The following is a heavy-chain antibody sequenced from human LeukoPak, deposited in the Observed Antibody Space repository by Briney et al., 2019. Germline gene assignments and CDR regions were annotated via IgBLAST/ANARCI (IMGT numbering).Heavy chain of an antibody. V-gene: IGHV4-59*08. Sequence: SSETLSLTCTVSGGSISSYYWSWIRQPPGKGLEWIGYIYYSGSTNYNPSLKSRVTISVDTSKNQFSLKLSSVTAADTAVYYCARYSHYDFWSGYRGYFDSWGQGTLVTVSS. CDR3: ARYSHYDFWSGYRGYFDS. D-gene: IGHD3-3*01. CDR2: IYYSGST. J-gene: IGHJ4*02. CDR1: GGSISSYY.